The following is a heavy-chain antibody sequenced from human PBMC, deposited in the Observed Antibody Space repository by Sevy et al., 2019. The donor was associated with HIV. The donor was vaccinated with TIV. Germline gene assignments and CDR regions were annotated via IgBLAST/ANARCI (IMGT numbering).Heavy chain of an antibody. Sequence: GGSLRLSCAASGFTFNKYNMNWVRQAPGKGLEWVSTITGYSTDIYYADSVKGRFTISRDDAKNSLYLQMNGLRAEDTAIYYCAGAEQTYFFDYWGHGTLVTVSS. V-gene: IGHV3-21*06. CDR2: ITGYSTDI. CDR1: GFTFNKYN. J-gene: IGHJ4*01. CDR3: AGAEQTYFFDY.